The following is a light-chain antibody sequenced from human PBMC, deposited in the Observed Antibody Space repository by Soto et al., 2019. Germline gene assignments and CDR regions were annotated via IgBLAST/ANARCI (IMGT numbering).Light chain of an antibody. CDR3: SSYTGSNNLG. CDR2: EVS. Sequence: QSALTQPPSASGSPGQSVTISCSGTRSDVGGYNYVSWYQQHPGKAPKVMIYEVSKRPSGVPDRFSGSKSGNTASLTVSGLQAEDEADYYCSSYTGSNNLGFGGGTKVTVL. CDR1: RSDVGGYNY. J-gene: IGLJ3*02. V-gene: IGLV2-8*01.